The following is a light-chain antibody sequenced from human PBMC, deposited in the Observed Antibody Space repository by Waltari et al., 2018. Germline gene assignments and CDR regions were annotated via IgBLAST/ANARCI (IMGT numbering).Light chain of an antibody. Sequence: EIVLTQSPGTLSLSPGERATLSCRASQSVSSSYLAWYQQQPVQAPRLLIYGASSRATGIQDRVSGSGAGTDFNLTISRLEPEDFAVYYCQQYGSSGGLTFGGGTKVEI. CDR3: QQYGSSGGLT. V-gene: IGKV3-20*01. CDR2: GAS. CDR1: QSVSSSY. J-gene: IGKJ4*01.